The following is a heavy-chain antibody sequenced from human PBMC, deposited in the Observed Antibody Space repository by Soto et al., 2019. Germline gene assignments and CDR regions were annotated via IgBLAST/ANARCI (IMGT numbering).Heavy chain of an antibody. CDR1: GFTFSSYA. CDR3: AKNIHCSSTSCPPDY. CDR2: ISYDGSNK. Sequence: GGSLRLSCAASGFTFSSYAMHWVRQAPGKGLEWVAVISYDGSNKYYADSVKGRFTISRGNSKNTLYLQMNSLRAEDTAVYYCAKNIHCSSTSCPPDYWGQGTLVTVSS. V-gene: IGHV3-30-3*01. J-gene: IGHJ4*02. D-gene: IGHD2-2*01.